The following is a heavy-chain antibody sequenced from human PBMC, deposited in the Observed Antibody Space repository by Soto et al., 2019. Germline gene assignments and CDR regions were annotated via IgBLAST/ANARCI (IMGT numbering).Heavy chain of an antibody. CDR1: GVTTSGFW. CDR2: VNQDGSEK. Sequence: GWSLRLSCAASGVTTSGFWLSWVRQVPGRGLEWVANVNQDGSEKYYVDSVRGLFTISRDNAKNSLYLQINSLRAEDTALYYGASAPNWNFGYCGQGPLVT. V-gene: IGHV3-7*01. D-gene: IGHD1-1*01. J-gene: IGHJ4*02. CDR3: ASAPNWNFGY.